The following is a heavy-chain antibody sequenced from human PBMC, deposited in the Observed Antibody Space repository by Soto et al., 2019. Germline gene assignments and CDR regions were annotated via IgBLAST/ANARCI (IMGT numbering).Heavy chain of an antibody. Sequence: GGSLRLSCAASGFTFSSYAMSWVRQAPGKGLEWVSAISGSGGSTYYADSVKGRFTISRDNSKNTLYLQMNSLRAEDTAVYYCAKEGGGQITIFGSGLGAFDIWGQGTMVTVSS. V-gene: IGHV3-23*01. J-gene: IGHJ3*02. D-gene: IGHD3-3*01. CDR2: ISGSGGST. CDR3: AKEGGGQITIFGSGLGAFDI. CDR1: GFTFSSYA.